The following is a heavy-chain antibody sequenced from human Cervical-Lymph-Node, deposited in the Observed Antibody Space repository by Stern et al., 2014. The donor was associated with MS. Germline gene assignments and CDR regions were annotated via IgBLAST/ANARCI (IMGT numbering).Heavy chain of an antibody. CDR1: GFTFSSYS. CDR2: ISSSSSAI. V-gene: IGHV3-48*02. J-gene: IGHJ4*02. Sequence: EVQLVESGGGLVQPGGSLRLSCAASGFTFSSYSLNWVRQAPGKGLEWVSSISSSSSAIYYADSVKGRFTISRDNAKNSLYLQMNSLRDEDTAVYYCWLRKGPFDYWGQGTLVTVSS. D-gene: IGHD5-12*01. CDR3: WLRKGPFDY.